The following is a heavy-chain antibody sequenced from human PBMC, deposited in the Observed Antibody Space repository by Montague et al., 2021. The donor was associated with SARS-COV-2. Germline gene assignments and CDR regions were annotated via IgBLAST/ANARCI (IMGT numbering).Heavy chain of an antibody. V-gene: IGHV4-39*07. D-gene: IGHD1-26*01. Sequence: SETLSLTCTVSGGSISSSNYFWGWIRQPPGKGLEWIGSIYFGGGTNYNPSLKSRVTISVDTCKNQFSLKLTSVTAADTAVYWCASDVGNVFSSYGSEGGFDYWGRGTMVSVSS. CDR1: GGSISSSNYF. J-gene: IGHJ4*02. CDR3: ASDVGNVFSSYGSEGGFDY. CDR2: IYFGGGT.